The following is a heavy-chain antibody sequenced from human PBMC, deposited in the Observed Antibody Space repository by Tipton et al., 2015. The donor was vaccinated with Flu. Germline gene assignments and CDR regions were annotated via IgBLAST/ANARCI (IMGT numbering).Heavy chain of an antibody. CDR3: ARVAEPRRLGGWFAP. D-gene: IGHD3-16*01. CDR2: IWYDGSNK. V-gene: IGHV3-33*01. CDR1: GFTFSSYG. Sequence: SGFTFSSYGMHWVRQAPGKGLEGVAVIWYDGSNKYYAYSVKGRFTILRDNSKNTLYLQMNSLRAEDTAVYYCARVAEPRRLGGWFAPWGQGTLVTVSS. J-gene: IGHJ5*02.